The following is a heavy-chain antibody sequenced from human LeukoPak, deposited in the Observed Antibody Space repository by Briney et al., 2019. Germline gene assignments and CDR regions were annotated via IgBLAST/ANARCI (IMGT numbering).Heavy chain of an antibody. CDR3: ARDRASVTTSDGFDI. CDR2: ISSSSGTI. V-gene: IGHV3-48*02. D-gene: IGHD4-17*01. J-gene: IGHJ3*02. Sequence: GGSLRLSCAASGFTFNSYSMNWVRQAPGKGLEWVSYISSSSGTIYYADSVKGRFTMSRANAKNSLYLQMNSLRDEDTAVYYCARDRASVTTSDGFDIWGQGTMVIVSS. CDR1: GFTFNSYS.